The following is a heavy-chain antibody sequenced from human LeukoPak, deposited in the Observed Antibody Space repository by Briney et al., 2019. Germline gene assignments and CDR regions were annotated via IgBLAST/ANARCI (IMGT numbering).Heavy chain of an antibody. D-gene: IGHD3-9*01. J-gene: IGHJ4*02. CDR2: IYYSGNT. Sequence: PSETLSLTCTVSGGSISFYYWNWIRQPPGKGLEWIGYIYYSGNTNYNPSLKSRVTISVDTSKNQFSLKLSSVTAADTAVYYCARHVWLQPFDYWGQGTLVTVSS. CDR1: GGSISFYY. V-gene: IGHV4-59*08. CDR3: ARHVWLQPFDY.